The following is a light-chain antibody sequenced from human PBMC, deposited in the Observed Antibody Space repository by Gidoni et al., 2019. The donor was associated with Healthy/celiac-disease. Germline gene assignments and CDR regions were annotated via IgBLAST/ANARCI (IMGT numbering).Light chain of an antibody. J-gene: IGKJ2*01. CDR1: QSISSY. CDR2: AAS. V-gene: IGKV1-39*01. CDR3: QQSYSTPMYT. Sequence: DSQMTQSPASLSASVGDRVTITCRASQSISSYLNWYQQKPGKAPKLLIYAASSLQSGVPSRFSGSGSGTDFTLTICSLQPEDFATYYCQQSYSTPMYTFGQGTTLEIK.